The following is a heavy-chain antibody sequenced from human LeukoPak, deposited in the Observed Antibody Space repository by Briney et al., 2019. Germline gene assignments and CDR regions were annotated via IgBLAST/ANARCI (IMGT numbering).Heavy chain of an antibody. D-gene: IGHD2-21*02. CDR3: AADWEGRVTAILGEVSGMDV. Sequence: SVKVSCKASGFTFTSSAMQWVRQARGQRLEWIGWIVVGSGNTNYAQKFQERVTITRDMSTSTAYMELSSLRSEDTAVYYCAADWEGRVTAILGEVSGMDVWGQGTTVTVSS. CDR1: GFTFTSSA. V-gene: IGHV1-58*02. CDR2: IVVGSGNT. J-gene: IGHJ6*02.